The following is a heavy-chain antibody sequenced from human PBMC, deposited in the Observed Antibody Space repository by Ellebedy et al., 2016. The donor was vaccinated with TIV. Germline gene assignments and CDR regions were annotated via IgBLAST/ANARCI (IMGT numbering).Heavy chain of an antibody. J-gene: IGHJ6*02. Sequence: SETLSLTXTVSGGSISRFSWTWIRQPPGKGLVWNGYFFFSGETNYNPSFKSRVTMSVDTAQNQFPLNLSSVTAADTAVYYCARFDYDVEGYYGLDVWGQGTTVTVSS. CDR3: ARFDYDVEGYYGLDV. CDR2: FFFSGET. CDR1: GGSISRFS. D-gene: IGHD3-16*01. V-gene: IGHV4-59*01.